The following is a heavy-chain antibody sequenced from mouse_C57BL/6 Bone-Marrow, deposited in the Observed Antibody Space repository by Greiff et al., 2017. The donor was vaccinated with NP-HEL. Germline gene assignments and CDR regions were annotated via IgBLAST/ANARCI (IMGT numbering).Heavy chain of an antibody. Sequence: VQLQQSGPELVKPGASVKISCKASGYSFTGYYMNWVKQSPEKSLEWIGEINPSTGGTTYNQKFKAKATLTVDKSSSTAYMQLKSLTSEDSAVYYCAGKAVYYSGSAFAYWGQGTLVTVSA. V-gene: IGHV1-42*01. J-gene: IGHJ3*01. CDR2: INPSTGGT. CDR1: GYSFTGYY. D-gene: IGHD1-1*01. CDR3: AGKAVYYSGSAFAY.